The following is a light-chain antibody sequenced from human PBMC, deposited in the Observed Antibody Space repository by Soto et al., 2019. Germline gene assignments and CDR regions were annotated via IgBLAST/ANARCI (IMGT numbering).Light chain of an antibody. V-gene: IGLV2-8*01. Sequence: QSALTQPPSASGSPGQSGALSCTGTSSDVGGYNYVSWYQQHPGKAPKLMIYEVNKRPPGVPDRFSGSKSGNTASLTVSGLQAEDEADYYCSSYAGSSNVFGTGTKLTVL. J-gene: IGLJ1*01. CDR2: EVN. CDR1: SSDVGGYNY. CDR3: SSYAGSSNV.